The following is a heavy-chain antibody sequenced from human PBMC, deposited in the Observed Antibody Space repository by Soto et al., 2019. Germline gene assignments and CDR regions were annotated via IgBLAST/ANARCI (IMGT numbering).Heavy chain of an antibody. J-gene: IGHJ4*02. Sequence: HVQLQESGPGLVKPSEPLSLTCSVAAGSFSRYYWGWDRQSPGEGMEWIAHISYTVDASYNPSLKSRVTIALDPSKNQIALRLMSVTAADTAVYYCVGSLMSRAMESFDFWGQGKLVTVTA. D-gene: IGHD5-18*01. V-gene: IGHV4-59*01. CDR1: AGSFSRYY. CDR2: ISYTVDA. CDR3: VGSLMSRAMESFDF.